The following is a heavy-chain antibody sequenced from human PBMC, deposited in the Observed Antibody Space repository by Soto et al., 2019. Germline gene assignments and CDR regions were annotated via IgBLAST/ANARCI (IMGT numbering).Heavy chain of an antibody. CDR3: ARDAPSGYSNWFDP. CDR1: GGSISSGGYY. V-gene: IGHV4-31*03. J-gene: IGHJ5*02. Sequence: QVQLQESGPGLVKPSQTLSLTCTVSGGSISSGGYYWSWIRQHPGKGLEWIGYIYYSGSTYYNPSLKSRVTISVDTSKNQFSLKLSSVTAADTAVYYCARDAPSGYSNWFDPWGQGTLVTVSS. CDR2: IYYSGST. D-gene: IGHD5-12*01.